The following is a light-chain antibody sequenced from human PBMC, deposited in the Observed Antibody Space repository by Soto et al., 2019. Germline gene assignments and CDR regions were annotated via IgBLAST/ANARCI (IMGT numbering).Light chain of an antibody. CDR3: KQFSSYPLT. V-gene: IGKV3-20*01. J-gene: IGKJ4*01. CDR2: DAS. Sequence: EFVLTQSPGTLSLSPGEIPTVSSRDIQTVRNNYLAWYQQKPGQAPRLLIYDASTRATGIPDRFSGGGSGTDLTLAISRLETEDSAVYYCKQFSSYPLTFGGGTKVDIK. CDR1: QTVRNNY.